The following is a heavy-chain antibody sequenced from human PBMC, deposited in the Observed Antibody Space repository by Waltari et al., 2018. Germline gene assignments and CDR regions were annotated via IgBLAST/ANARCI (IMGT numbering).Heavy chain of an antibody. CDR1: GSIFTSYR. CDR2: IYPCDSDT. V-gene: IGHV5-51*01. J-gene: IGHJ4*02. D-gene: IGHD2-15*01. CDR3: ARAVGYCSGGSCYCDY. Sequence: VQLVRSGAEVKKPVESRKIDFKGCGSIFTSYRIAGVARVPGKGLEWMGIIYPCDSDTRYSPSFQGQVTISADKSISTAYLQWSSLKASDTAMYYCARAVGYCSGGSCYCDYWGQGTLVTVSS.